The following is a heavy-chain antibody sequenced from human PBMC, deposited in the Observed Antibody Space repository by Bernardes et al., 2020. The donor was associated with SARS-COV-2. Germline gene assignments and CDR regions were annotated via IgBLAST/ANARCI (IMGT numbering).Heavy chain of an antibody. J-gene: IGHJ4*02. CDR1: GFTFSSYA. CDR2: ISGSGGST. V-gene: IGHV3-23*01. D-gene: IGHD4-17*01. CDR3: ARGGDSVTTGY. Sequence: GGSLRLSCAASGFTFSSYAMSWVRQAPGKGLEWVSAISGSGGSTYYADSVKGRFTISRDNSKNTLYLQMNSLRAEDTAVYYCARGGDSVTTGYWGQGTLVTVSS.